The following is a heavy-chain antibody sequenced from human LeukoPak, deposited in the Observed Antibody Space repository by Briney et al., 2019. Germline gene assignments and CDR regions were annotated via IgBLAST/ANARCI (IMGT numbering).Heavy chain of an antibody. CDR2: ISGSGGST. D-gene: IGHD6-13*01. Sequence: GGSLRLSCAASGFTFSSYAMSWVRQAPGKGLEWVSAISGSGGSTYYADSVKGRFTISRDNSKNTLYLQMNSLRAEDTAVYYCAVGIAAAGTSNWFDPWGQGTLVTVSS. J-gene: IGHJ5*02. V-gene: IGHV3-23*01. CDR1: GFTFSSYA. CDR3: AVGIAAAGTSNWFDP.